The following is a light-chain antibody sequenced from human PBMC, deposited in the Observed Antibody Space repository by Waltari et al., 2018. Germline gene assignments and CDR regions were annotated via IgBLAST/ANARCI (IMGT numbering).Light chain of an antibody. Sequence: DIQMTQSPSSLSASVRDRITITCRASQSISSYLNWYQQKPGKAPKLLIYAASSLQSGVPSRFSGSGSGTDFTLTISSLQPEDFATYYCQQSYGQGTFGQGTQLEIK. V-gene: IGKV1-39*01. CDR1: QSISSY. CDR2: AAS. J-gene: IGKJ2*01. CDR3: QQSYGQGT.